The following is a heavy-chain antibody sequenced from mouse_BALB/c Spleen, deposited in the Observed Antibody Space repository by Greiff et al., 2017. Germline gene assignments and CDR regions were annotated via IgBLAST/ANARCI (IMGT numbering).Heavy chain of an antibody. D-gene: IGHD2-1*01. CDR1: GFSLTGYG. CDR2: IWGDGST. CDR3: ASYYGNYLYAMDY. Sequence: QVQLKQSGPGLVAPSQSLSITCTVSGFSLTGYGVNWVRQPPGKGLEWLGMIWGDGSTEYNSALKSRLSISKDNSKSQVFLKMNSLQTDDTARYYCASYYGNYLYAMDYWGQGTSVTVSS. V-gene: IGHV2-6-7*01. J-gene: IGHJ4*01.